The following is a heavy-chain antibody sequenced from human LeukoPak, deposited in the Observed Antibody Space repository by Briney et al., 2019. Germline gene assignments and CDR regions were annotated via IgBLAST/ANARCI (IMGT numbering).Heavy chain of an antibody. CDR2: ISGSDGST. J-gene: IGHJ4*02. CDR1: GFTFSDYW. CDR3: AKVHTSSWSH. D-gene: IGHD2-2*01. V-gene: IGHV3-23*01. Sequence: PGGSLRLSCAASGFTFSDYWMHWVRQAPGKGLEWVSGISGSDGSTNYADSVKGRFTISRDNSKNTLYLQMTSLRAEDTAVYFCAKVHTSSWSHWGQGTLVTVSS.